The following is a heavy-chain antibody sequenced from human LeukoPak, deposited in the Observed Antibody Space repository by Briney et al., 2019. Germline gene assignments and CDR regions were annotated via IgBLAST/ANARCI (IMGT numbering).Heavy chain of an antibody. CDR1: GFTFSSYA. CDR2: ISYDGSNK. D-gene: IGHD2-15*01. CDR3: ARDEEDRYFQH. Sequence: GGSLRLSCAASGFTFSSYAMHWVRQAPGKGLEWVAVISYDGSNKYYADSVKGRFTISRDNSKNTLYLQMNSLRAEDTAVYYCARDEEDRYFQHWGQGTLVTVSS. J-gene: IGHJ1*01. V-gene: IGHV3-30*04.